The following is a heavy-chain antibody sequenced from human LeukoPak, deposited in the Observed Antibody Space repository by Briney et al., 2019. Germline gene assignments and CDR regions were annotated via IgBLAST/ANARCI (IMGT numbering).Heavy chain of an antibody. D-gene: IGHD3-22*01. CDR1: GGSISSSNW. J-gene: IGHJ4*02. Sequence: SGTLSLTCAVSGGSISSSNWWSWVRQPPGKGLEWIGEIYHSGSTNYNPSLKSRVTISVDKSKNRFSLKLSSVTAADTAVYYCAQTPYYYGSSGYYLCWGQGTLVTVSS. CDR2: IYHSGST. CDR3: AQTPYYYGSSGYYLC. V-gene: IGHV4-4*02.